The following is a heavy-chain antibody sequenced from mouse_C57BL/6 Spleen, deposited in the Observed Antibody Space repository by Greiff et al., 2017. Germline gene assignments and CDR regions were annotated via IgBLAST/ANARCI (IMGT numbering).Heavy chain of an antibody. J-gene: IGHJ4*01. Sequence: QVQLQQSGAELAKPGASVKLSCKASGYTFTSYWMHWVKQRPGQGLEWIGYINPSSGYTKYNQKFKDKATLTADKSSSTAYRQLSSLTYEDSAVYYCVITTVVSYYYAMDYWGQGTSVTVAS. CDR3: VITTVVSYYYAMDY. CDR1: GYTFTSYW. CDR2: INPSSGYT. V-gene: IGHV1-7*01. D-gene: IGHD1-1*01.